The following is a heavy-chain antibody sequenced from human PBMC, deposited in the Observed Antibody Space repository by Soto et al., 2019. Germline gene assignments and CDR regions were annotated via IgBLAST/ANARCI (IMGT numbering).Heavy chain of an antibody. D-gene: IGHD7-27*01. Sequence: QVPLVESGGGVVQPGRSLRLSCVASGFTFSSYGMHWVRQAPGKGLDWVAVISYDGSNTYYADSVKGRFTISRDNSKSTLYLQMNSLRAEDTAIYYCAKGVFQLGLHGAAYWGQGALVTVSS. V-gene: IGHV3-30*18. J-gene: IGHJ4*02. CDR2: ISYDGSNT. CDR1: GFTFSSYG. CDR3: AKGVFQLGLHGAAY.